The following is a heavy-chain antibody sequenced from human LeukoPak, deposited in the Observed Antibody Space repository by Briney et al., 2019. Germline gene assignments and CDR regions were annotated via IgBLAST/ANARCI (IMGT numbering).Heavy chain of an antibody. D-gene: IGHD2-2*01. CDR3: ARDTKYAFDN. V-gene: IGHV3-48*01. J-gene: IGHJ4*02. Sequence: GGSLRLSCAASGFTFSSYSMNWVRQAPGKGLEWISYIGISSGNTKYADSVKGRFTISGDKAKNSLYLQMNSLRVEDTAVYYCARDTKYAFDNWGQGTLVTVSS. CDR1: GFTFSSYS. CDR2: IGISSGNT.